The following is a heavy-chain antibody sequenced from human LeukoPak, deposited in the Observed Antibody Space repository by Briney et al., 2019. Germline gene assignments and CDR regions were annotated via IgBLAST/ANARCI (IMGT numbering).Heavy chain of an antibody. CDR3: AKSPDYVGSHFDY. D-gene: IGHD3-10*02. Sequence: GGSLRLSCAASGFTFSSYGMSWVRQAPGKGLEWVSAISGSGGSTYYAGSVKGRFTISRDNSKNTLYLQMNSLRAEDTAVYYCAKSPDYVGSHFDYWGQGTLVTVSS. J-gene: IGHJ4*02. V-gene: IGHV3-23*01. CDR1: GFTFSSYG. CDR2: ISGSGGST.